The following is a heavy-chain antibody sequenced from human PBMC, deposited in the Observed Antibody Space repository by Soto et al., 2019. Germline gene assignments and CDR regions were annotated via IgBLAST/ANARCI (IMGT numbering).Heavy chain of an antibody. D-gene: IGHD1-26*01. CDR2: IWYDGSNK. V-gene: IGHV3-33*01. Sequence: QVQLVESGGGVVQPGRSLRLSCAASGFTFSSYGMHWVRQAPGKGLEWVAVIWYDGSNKYYADSVKGRFTISRDNSKNTLYLQINSLRAEDTAVYYCARDPDSGSYYGVFDYWGQGTLVTVSS. CDR3: ARDPDSGSYYGVFDY. CDR1: GFTFSSYG. J-gene: IGHJ4*02.